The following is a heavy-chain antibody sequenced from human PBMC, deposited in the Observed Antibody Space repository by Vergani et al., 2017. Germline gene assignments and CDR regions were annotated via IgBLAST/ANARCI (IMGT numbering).Heavy chain of an antibody. CDR2: ISSSGSTI. Sequence: QVQLVESGGGLVKPGGSLRLSCAASGFTFSDYYMSWIRQAPGKGLEWVSYISSSGSTIYYADSVKGRFTISRDNAKNSLYLQMNSLRAEDTAVYYCASPPXVTRPNKYYYGMDVWGQGTTVTVSS. J-gene: IGHJ6*02. D-gene: IGHD4-17*01. CDR3: ASPPXVTRPNKYYYGMDV. CDR1: GFTFSDYY. V-gene: IGHV3-11*04.